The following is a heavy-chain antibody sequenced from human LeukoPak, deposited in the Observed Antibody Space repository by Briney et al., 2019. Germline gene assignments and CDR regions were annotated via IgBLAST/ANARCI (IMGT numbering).Heavy chain of an antibody. CDR3: ARDGAIGASLDP. Sequence: NSSETLSLTCTVSGGSISSGGYYWSWIRQHPGKGLEWIGYIYYSGSTYYNPSLKSRVTISVHTSKNQFSLKLSSVTAADTAVYYCARDGAIGASLDPWGQGTLVTVSS. D-gene: IGHD4/OR15-4a*01. J-gene: IGHJ5*02. CDR1: GGSISSGGYY. V-gene: IGHV4-31*03. CDR2: IYYSGST.